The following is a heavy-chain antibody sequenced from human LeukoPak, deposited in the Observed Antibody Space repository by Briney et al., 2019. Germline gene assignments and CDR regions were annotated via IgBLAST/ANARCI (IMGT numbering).Heavy chain of an antibody. CDR1: GYTFSISY. J-gene: IGHJ4*02. V-gene: IGHV1-46*01. CDR3: ATDRRSLDS. CDR2: INPSGDTT. Sequence: ASVKVSCKASGYTFSISYIHWVRQAPGQGLEWMGIINPSGDTTNYAQKFQGRVTMTRDTSTSTVYMEVSSLRSEDTAVYYCATDRRSLDSWGQGTLVTVSS.